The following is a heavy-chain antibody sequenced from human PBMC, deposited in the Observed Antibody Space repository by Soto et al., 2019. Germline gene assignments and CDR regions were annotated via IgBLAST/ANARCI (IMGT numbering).Heavy chain of an antibody. CDR1: GGSISKYY. V-gene: IGHV4-59*08. CDR3: ARHLRVGAGIAFDI. D-gene: IGHD1-26*01. J-gene: IGHJ3*02. CDR2: IHYTGST. Sequence: SETLSLTCTVSGGSISKYYLIWFRQPPGKGLEWIGYIHYTGSTNYNPSLKSRVSLSVDTSTNHLSLHLSSVTAADTAVYYCARHLRVGAGIAFDIWCQGTTVT.